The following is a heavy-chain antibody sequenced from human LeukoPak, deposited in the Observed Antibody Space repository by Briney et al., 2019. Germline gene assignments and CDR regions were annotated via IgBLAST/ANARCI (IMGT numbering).Heavy chain of an antibody. CDR3: ASPLKVVPAAMVGNDAFDI. J-gene: IGHJ3*02. Sequence: PSETLSLTCTVSGGSISSHYWSWIRQPPGKGLEWIGSIYYSGSTYYNPSLKSRVTISVDTSKNQFSLKLSSVTAADTAVYYCASPLKVVPAAMVGNDAFDIWGQGTMVTVSS. CDR1: GGSISSHY. CDR2: IYYSGST. D-gene: IGHD2-2*01. V-gene: IGHV4-59*05.